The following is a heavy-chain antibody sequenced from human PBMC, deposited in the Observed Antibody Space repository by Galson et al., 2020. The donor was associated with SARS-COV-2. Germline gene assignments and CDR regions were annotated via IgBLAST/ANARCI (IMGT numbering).Heavy chain of an antibody. V-gene: IGHV2-5*02. Sequence: KMSGPTLVNLTKTLTLTCTFSGFSLSTSGVGVGWIRQPPGKALEWLALIYWDDDKRYSPSLKSRLTITKDTSKNQVVLSMTNLHPVDTASYYCARSVWCGGPLDYRGQGTLVTVSS. J-gene: IGHJ4*02. CDR3: ARSVWCGGPLDY. D-gene: IGHD2-21*01. CDR2: IYWDDDK. CDR1: GFSLSTSGVG.